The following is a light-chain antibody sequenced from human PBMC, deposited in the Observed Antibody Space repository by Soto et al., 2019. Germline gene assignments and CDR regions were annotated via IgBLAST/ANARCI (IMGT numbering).Light chain of an antibody. V-gene: IGKV3-20*01. CDR2: GAS. CDR1: QSVSSSY. Sequence: EIVLTQSPGTLSLSPGERATLSCRASQSVSSSYLAWYQQKPGQAPRLLIYGASSRATGIPDRFSGSGFGTDFTLTSSRLEPEDFAVYYCQQYGGSPGFGGGTKVEIK. J-gene: IGKJ4*01. CDR3: QQYGGSPG.